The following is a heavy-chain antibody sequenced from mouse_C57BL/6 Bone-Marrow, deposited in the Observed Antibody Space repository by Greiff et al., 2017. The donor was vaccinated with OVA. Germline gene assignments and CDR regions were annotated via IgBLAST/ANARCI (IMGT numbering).Heavy chain of an antibody. CDR1: GYTFTDYN. CDR3: ARTTYYSNYVSFAY. D-gene: IGHD2-5*01. V-gene: IGHV1-18*01. Sequence: EVKLQESGPELVKPGASVKIPCKASGYTFTDYNMDWVKQSHGKSLEWIGDINPNNGGTIYNQKFKGKATLTVDKSSSTAYMELRSLTSEDTAVYYCARTTYYSNYVSFAYWGQGTLVTVSA. J-gene: IGHJ3*01. CDR2: INPNNGGT.